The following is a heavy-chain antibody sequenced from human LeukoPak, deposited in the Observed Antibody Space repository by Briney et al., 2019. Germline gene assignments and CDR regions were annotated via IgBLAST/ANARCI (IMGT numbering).Heavy chain of an antibody. V-gene: IGHV3-30*18. Sequence: GGSLRLSCAASGFTFSSYGMRWVRQAPGKGLEWVAVISYDGSNKYYADSVKGRFTISRDNSKNTLYLQMNSLRAEDTAVYYCAKERGYYYDSSGFDYWGQGTLVTVSS. CDR2: ISYDGSNK. J-gene: IGHJ4*02. CDR3: AKERGYYYDSSGFDY. D-gene: IGHD3-22*01. CDR1: GFTFSSYG.